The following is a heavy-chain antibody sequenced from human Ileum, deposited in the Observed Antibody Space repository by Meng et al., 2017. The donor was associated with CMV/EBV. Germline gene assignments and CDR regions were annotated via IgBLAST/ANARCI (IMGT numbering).Heavy chain of an antibody. CDR3: GRDPPGDGYYPTWD. CDR1: DGPIATDIFH. D-gene: IGHD5-24*01. Sequence: QVALQESGPRLVKPAQTLSLTCTVSDGPIATDIFHWSWVRLTPGKGMDWIAFIHHSGRTSYNPSLKSRVTISVDPSKNQFSLKLSSVTAADTAVYYCGRDPPGDGYYPTWDWGQGTLVTVSS. J-gene: IGHJ4*02. V-gene: IGHV4-30-4*01. CDR2: IHHSGRT.